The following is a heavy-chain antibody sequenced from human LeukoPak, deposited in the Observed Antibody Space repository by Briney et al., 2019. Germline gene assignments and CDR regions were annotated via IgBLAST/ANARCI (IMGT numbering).Heavy chain of an antibody. J-gene: IGHJ4*02. CDR1: GFSLRNYG. D-gene: IGHD1-7*01. Sequence: GGSLRLSCAASGFSLRNYGVNWVRQAPGKGLEWVSCISSSSSYIYYADSVKGRFTISRDNAKNSLYLQMNSLRAEDTAVYYCARAHNWKYGSFDFWGQGTLVTVSS. CDR3: ARAHNWKYGSFDF. V-gene: IGHV3-21*01. CDR2: ISSSSSYI.